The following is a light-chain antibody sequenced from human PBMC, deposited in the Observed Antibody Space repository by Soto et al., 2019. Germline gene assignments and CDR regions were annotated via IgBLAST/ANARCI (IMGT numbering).Light chain of an antibody. CDR3: SSYGGRTNLV. Sequence: QSVLTQPPSASGSPGQSVTISCTGTSSDVGAYHSVSWYQQHPGKAPKLMIYEVTKRPSGVPDRFSGSKSGNTASLTVSGLQAEDEAEYYCSSYGGRTNLVFGGGTKLTVL. CDR1: SSDVGAYHS. V-gene: IGLV2-8*01. CDR2: EVT. J-gene: IGLJ2*01.